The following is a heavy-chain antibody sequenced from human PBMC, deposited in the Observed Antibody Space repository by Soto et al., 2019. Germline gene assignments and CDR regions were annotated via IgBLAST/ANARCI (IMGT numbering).Heavy chain of an antibody. D-gene: IGHD3-22*01. CDR1: GGSFSGYY. Sequence: SETLSLTCAVYGGSFSGYYWSWIRQPPGKGLEWIGEINHSGSTNYNPSLKSRVTISVDTSKSQFFLKLNAVTAADTAVYFCARVSYYYDNSGYSYGWFGPWGQGTLVTVSS. J-gene: IGHJ5*02. CDR2: INHSGST. V-gene: IGHV4-34*01. CDR3: ARVSYYYDNSGYSYGWFGP.